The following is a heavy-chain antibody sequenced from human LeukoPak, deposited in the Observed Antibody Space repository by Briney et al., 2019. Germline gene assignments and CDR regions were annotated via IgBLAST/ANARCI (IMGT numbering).Heavy chain of an antibody. J-gene: IGHJ4*02. CDR2: IDRDGRVQ. V-gene: IGHV3-7*01. CDR3: ARAPRAVAGRHYFDY. Sequence: GGSMRLSCTASGFTTHYWLKWVRQSPGKGVEWVANIDRDGRVQHYVDSVEGRFTIARDSAKNSLALQMHSLRDEDTAVYYCARAPRAVAGRHYFDYWGQGTLVTVSS. D-gene: IGHD6-19*01. CDR1: GFTTHYW.